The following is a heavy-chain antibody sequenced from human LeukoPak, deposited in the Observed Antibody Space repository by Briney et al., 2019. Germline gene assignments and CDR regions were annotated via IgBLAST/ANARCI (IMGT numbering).Heavy chain of an antibody. CDR1: GFTVSSNY. D-gene: IGHD2-15*01. V-gene: IGHV3-66*02. CDR2: IYTDGAT. J-gene: IGHJ4*02. Sequence: GGSLRLSCAASGFTVSSNYMNWVRQASGKGLEWVSVIYTDGATYYADSVKGRFTISRDNSKNTLYLQMNSLRADDTAVYYCARGYCSGSSCYPGLYWGQGSLVTVSS. CDR3: ARGYCSGSSCYPGLY.